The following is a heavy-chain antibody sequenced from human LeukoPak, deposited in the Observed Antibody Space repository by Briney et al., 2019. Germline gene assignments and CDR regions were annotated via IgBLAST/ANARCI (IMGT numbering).Heavy chain of an antibody. J-gene: IGHJ4*02. CDR3: ARRAGAYSHPYDY. CDR2: IPYDLSNK. V-gene: IGHV3-30*02. Sequence: GGSLSLSCAASGFTFRSYGMHWVRQAPGKGLEWVAFIPYDLSNKYYADSVKGRFTISRDSSENTFYLQMNSLRIEDTAVYYCARRAGAYSHPYDYCGQGTLVTVSS. D-gene: IGHD4/OR15-4a*01. CDR1: GFTFRSYG.